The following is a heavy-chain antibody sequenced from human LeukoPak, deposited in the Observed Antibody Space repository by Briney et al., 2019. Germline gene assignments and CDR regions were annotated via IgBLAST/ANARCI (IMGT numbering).Heavy chain of an antibody. D-gene: IGHD2-8*01. J-gene: IGHJ6*02. CDR1: GFTFSSYG. CDR2: ISYDGSNK. CDR3: AKDLVLMVYATTFYYYYGMDV. Sequence: PGRSLRLSCAASGFTFSSYGMHWVRQAPGKGLEWVAVISYDGSNKYYADSVKGRFTISRDNSKNTLYLQMNSLRAEDTAVYYCAKDLVLMVYATTFYYYYGMDVWGQGTTVTVSS. V-gene: IGHV3-30*18.